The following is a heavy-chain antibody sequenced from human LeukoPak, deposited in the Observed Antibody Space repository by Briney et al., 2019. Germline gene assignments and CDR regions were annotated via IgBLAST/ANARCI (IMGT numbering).Heavy chain of an antibody. J-gene: IGHJ4*02. CDR2: ISSSSSYI. Sequence: PGGSLRLSCAASGFTFSSYSMNWVRQAPGKGLEWVSSISSSSSYIYYADSVKGRFTISRDNAKNSLYLQMNSLRAEDTAVYYCARSSIAVAGYDYWGQGTLVTVSS. V-gene: IGHV3-21*01. CDR3: ARSSIAVAGYDY. D-gene: IGHD6-19*01. CDR1: GFTFSSYS.